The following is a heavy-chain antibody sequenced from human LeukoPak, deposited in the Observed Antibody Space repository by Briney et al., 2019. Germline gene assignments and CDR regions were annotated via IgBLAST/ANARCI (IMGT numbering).Heavy chain of an antibody. CDR2: IGSSGNTV. CDR1: GFTFSSYE. CDR3: ARDSEFGNYEPLDR. V-gene: IGHV3-48*03. D-gene: IGHD4-11*01. J-gene: IGHJ5*02. Sequence: PGGSLRLSCAASGFTFSSYEMNWVRQAPGKGLEWVSYIGSSGNTVYYADSVKGRFAVSRDNAENSLYLQMYSLRADDTAVYYCARDSEFGNYEPLDRWGQGTLVTVSS.